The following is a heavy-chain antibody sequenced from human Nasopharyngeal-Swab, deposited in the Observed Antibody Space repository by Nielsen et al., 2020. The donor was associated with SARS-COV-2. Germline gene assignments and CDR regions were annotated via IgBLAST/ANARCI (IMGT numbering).Heavy chain of an antibody. CDR2: IYYSGST. D-gene: IGHD1-26*01. Sequence: GSLRLSCTVSGGSISSYYWSWIRQPPGKGLEWIGYIYYSGSTKYNPPLKSRVTVSGDTSKNQFSLKLSSVTAADTAVYWCARQSSIRGSYPFDYWGQGTLVTVSS. CDR1: GGSISSYY. CDR3: ARQSSIRGSYPFDY. V-gene: IGHV4-59*08. J-gene: IGHJ4*02.